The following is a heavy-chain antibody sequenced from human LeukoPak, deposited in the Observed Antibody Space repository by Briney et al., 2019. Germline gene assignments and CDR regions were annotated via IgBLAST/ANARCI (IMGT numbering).Heavy chain of an antibody. CDR3: ARDEDIVVVVAAATETNFDY. V-gene: IGHV1-18*01. CDR2: ISAYNGNT. Sequence: ATVTVSCKASGYTFTSYGISWVRQAPGQGLEWMGWISAYNGNTNYAQKLQGRVTMTTDTSTSTAYMELRSLRSDDTAVYYCARDEDIVVVVAAATETNFDYWGQGTLVTVSS. CDR1: GYTFTSYG. J-gene: IGHJ4*02. D-gene: IGHD2-15*01.